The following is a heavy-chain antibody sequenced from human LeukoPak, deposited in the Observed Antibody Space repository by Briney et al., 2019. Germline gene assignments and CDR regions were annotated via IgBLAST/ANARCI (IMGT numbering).Heavy chain of an antibody. D-gene: IGHD3-22*01. Sequence: ASVKVSCKASGYTFTSYDINWVRQATGQGLEWMVWMNPNSGNTGYAQKFQGRVTMTRNTSISTAYMELSSLRSEDTAVYYCASASSGYYYDNWFDPWGQGTLVTVSS. J-gene: IGHJ5*02. CDR1: GYTFTSYD. CDR3: ASASSGYYYDNWFDP. V-gene: IGHV1-8*01. CDR2: MNPNSGNT.